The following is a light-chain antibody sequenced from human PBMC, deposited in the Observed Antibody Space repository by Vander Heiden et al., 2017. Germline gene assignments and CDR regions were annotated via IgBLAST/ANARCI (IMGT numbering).Light chain of an antibody. Sequence: DIQMTQSPSTLSASVGDRVTITCRASQSISSWLAWYQQKPGKAPKLLIYDASSLESGVPSRFRGRGSGTEFTLTISSRQTDDFATYYGQQYNSSSLGQGTKVEIK. CDR1: QSISSW. CDR2: DAS. J-gene: IGKJ1*01. V-gene: IGKV1-5*01. CDR3: QQYNSSS.